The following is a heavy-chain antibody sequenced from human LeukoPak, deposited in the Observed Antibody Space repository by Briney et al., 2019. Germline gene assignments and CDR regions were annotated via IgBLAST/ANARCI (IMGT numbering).Heavy chain of an antibody. D-gene: IGHD2-8*01. Sequence: ASVKVSCKLSGATLTELSMHWVRQSPGKGLEWMGGFDPEEGETIYAQRFQGRVTMTEDTVTDTAHMELSSLTSEDTAVYYCATAGIVLDTGAEFLLHWGQGTLVTVSS. J-gene: IGHJ1*01. CDR3: ATAGIVLDTGAEFLLH. CDR2: FDPEEGET. V-gene: IGHV1-24*01. CDR1: GATLTELS.